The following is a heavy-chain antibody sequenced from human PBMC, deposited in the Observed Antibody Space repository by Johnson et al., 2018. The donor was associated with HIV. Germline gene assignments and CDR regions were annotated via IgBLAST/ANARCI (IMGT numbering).Heavy chain of an antibody. CDR2: IRSKAYGGTT. Sequence: EVQLVESGGGLVQPGRSLRLSCTASGFTFGDYAMSWVRQAPGKGLEWVGFIRSKAYGGTTEYAASVKGRFTISRDDSKSIAYLQMNSLRAEDTAVYYCARDPGNGGRPFDAFDIWGQGTMVTVSS. D-gene: IGHD4-23*01. V-gene: IGHV3-49*04. J-gene: IGHJ3*02. CDR1: GFTFGDYA. CDR3: ARDPGNGGRPFDAFDI.